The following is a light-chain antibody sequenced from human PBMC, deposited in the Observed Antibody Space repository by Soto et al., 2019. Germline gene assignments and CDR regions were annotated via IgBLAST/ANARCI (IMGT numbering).Light chain of an antibody. Sequence: QSVLTQPASVSGSPGQSITISCTGTSSDIGYSNYVSWYQQHPGKAPKLLTYEVHNRPSGVSNRFSGSKSGNTASLTISGLQAEDEAHYYCNSYTSSSTLVFGGGTKLTVL. CDR3: NSYTSSSTLV. J-gene: IGLJ2*01. CDR2: EVH. V-gene: IGLV2-14*01. CDR1: SSDIGYSNY.